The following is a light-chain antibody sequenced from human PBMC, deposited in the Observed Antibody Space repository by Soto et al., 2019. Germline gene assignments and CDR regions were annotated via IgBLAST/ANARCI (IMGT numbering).Light chain of an antibody. V-gene: IGLV2-8*01. CDR3: SSYAGSNNFV. CDR2: EVS. J-gene: IGLJ1*01. CDR1: NSDVGGYNY. Sequence: QSVLTQPPSASGSPGQSVTISCTGTNSDVGGYNYVSWYQQHPGKAPKLMIYEVSKRPSGVPDRFSGSKSGNTASLTVSGLQAEDEADYYCSSYAGSNNFVFGPVPKLTV.